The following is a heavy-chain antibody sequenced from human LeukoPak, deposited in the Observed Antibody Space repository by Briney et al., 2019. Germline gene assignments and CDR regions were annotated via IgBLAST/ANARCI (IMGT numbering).Heavy chain of an antibody. V-gene: IGHV4-38-2*02. J-gene: IGHJ5*02. CDR3: ARGPLEWLLSSSWFDP. Sequence: SETLSLTCTVSGYSISSGYYWGWIRQPPGKGLEWIGSIYHSGSTYYNPSLKSRVTISVDTSKNQFSLKLSSVTAADTAVYYCARGPLEWLLSSSWFDPWGQGTLVTVSS. CDR2: IYHSGST. CDR1: GYSISSGYY. D-gene: IGHD3-3*01.